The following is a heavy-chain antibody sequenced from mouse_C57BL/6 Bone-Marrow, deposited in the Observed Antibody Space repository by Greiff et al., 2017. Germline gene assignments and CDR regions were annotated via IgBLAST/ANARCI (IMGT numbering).Heavy chain of an antibody. V-gene: IGHV1-80*01. J-gene: IGHJ3*01. CDR2: IYPGDGDT. Sequence: VKLQESGAELVKPGASVKISCKASGYAFSSYWMNWVKQRPGKGLEWIGQIYPGDGDTNYNGKFKGKATLTADKSSSTAYMQLSSLTSEDSAVYFCARWGRETWCAYWGQGTLVTVSA. CDR1: GYAFSSYW. CDR3: ARWGRETWCAY.